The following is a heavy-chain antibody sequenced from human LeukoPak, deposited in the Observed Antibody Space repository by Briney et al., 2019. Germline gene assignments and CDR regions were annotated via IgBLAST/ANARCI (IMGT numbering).Heavy chain of an antibody. CDR2: ISSSGSTI. V-gene: IGHV3-48*01. CDR1: GFTFSSYW. CDR3: VSLLLWFGDEHLLG. Sequence: GGSLRLSCAASGFTFSSYWMHWVRQAPGKGLEWVSYISSSGSTIYYADSVKGRFTISRDNSKNTLYLQMNSLRAEDTAVYYCVSLLLWFGDEHLLGWGQGTLVTVSS. D-gene: IGHD3-10*01. J-gene: IGHJ4*02.